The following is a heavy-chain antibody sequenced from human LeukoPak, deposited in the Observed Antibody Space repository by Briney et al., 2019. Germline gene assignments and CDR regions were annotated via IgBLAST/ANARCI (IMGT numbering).Heavy chain of an antibody. J-gene: IGHJ4*02. V-gene: IGHV3-21*01. Sequence: PGGSLRLSCAASGFTFSSCSMNRVRQAPGKELEWVSSISSSSSYIYYADSVKGRFTISRDNAKNSLYLQMNSLRAEDTAVYYCARDGGTYYYDSSGYRFDYWGQGTLVTVSS. CDR1: GFTFSSCS. CDR2: ISSSSSYI. CDR3: ARDGGTYYYDSSGYRFDY. D-gene: IGHD3-22*01.